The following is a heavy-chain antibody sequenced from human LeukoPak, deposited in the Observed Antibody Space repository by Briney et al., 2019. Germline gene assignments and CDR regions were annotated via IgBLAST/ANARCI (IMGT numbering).Heavy chain of an antibody. J-gene: IGHJ4*02. CDR2: IYISGST. CDR1: SGSISSGYYY. CDR3: ARKDYSNTFDY. V-gene: IGHV4-61*02. Sequence: SETLSLTCTVSSGSISSGYYYWSWIRQPAGKGLEWIGRIYISGSTNYSPSLKSRVTISLDTSKNEFSLRLSSVTAADTAVYYCARKDYSNTFDYWGQGTLVTVSS. D-gene: IGHD4-11*01.